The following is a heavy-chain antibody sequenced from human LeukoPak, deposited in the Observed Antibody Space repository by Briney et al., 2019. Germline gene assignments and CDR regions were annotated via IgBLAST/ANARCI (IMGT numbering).Heavy chain of an antibody. D-gene: IGHD3-22*01. J-gene: IGHJ4*02. Sequence: SGGSLRLSCAASGFTFSSYAMSWVRQAPGKGLEWVAVISYDGSNKYYADSVKGRFTISRDNSKNTLYLQMNSLRAEDTAVYYCARERSSGYYNYFDYWGQGTLVTVSS. CDR1: GFTFSSYA. CDR3: ARERSSGYYNYFDY. V-gene: IGHV3-30-3*01. CDR2: ISYDGSNK.